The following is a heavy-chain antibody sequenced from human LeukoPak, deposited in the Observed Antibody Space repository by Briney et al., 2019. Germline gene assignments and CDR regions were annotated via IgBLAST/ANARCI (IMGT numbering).Heavy chain of an antibody. CDR2: IYYSGST. CDR3: AREGVVVAATGGYLDY. Sequence: PSETLSLACTVSGGSISSSSYYWGWIRQPPGKGLEWIGSIYYSGSTYYNPSLKSRVTISVDTSTNQFSLKLTSVTAADTAVYYCAREGVVVAATGGYLDYWGQGSLVTVSS. J-gene: IGHJ4*02. V-gene: IGHV4-39*07. CDR1: GGSISSSSYY. D-gene: IGHD2-15*01.